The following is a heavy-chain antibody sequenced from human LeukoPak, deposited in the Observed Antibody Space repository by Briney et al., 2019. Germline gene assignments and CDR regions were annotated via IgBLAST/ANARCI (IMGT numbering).Heavy chain of an antibody. CDR3: ARDAGLLNYYYYYGMDV. V-gene: IGHV3-11*01. CDR2: IGSSGSTI. Sequence: GGSLRLSCAASGFTFSDYYMSWIRQAPGKGLEWVSYIGSSGSTIYYADSVKGRFTISRDNAKNSLYLQMNSLRAEDTAVYYCARDAGLLNYYYYYGMDVWGQGTTVTVSS. J-gene: IGHJ6*02. D-gene: IGHD2-15*01. CDR1: GFTFSDYY.